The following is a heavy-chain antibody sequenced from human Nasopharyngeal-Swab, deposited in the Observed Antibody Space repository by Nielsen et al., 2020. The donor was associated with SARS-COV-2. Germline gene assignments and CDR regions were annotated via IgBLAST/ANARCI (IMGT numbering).Heavy chain of an antibody. Sequence: GESLKISCKGSGYGFTSYWIGWVRQMPGKGLEWMGIIYPGDSDTRYSPSFQGQVTISADKSISTAYLQWSSLKASDTAMYYCARPRMDRYYYYGMDVWGQGTTVTVSS. J-gene: IGHJ6*02. CDR2: IYPGDSDT. D-gene: IGHD1-14*01. CDR1: GYGFTSYW. CDR3: ARPRMDRYYYYGMDV. V-gene: IGHV5-51*01.